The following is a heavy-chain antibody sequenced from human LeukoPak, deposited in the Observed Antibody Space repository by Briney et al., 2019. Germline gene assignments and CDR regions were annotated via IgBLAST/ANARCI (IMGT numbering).Heavy chain of an antibody. CDR3: ARDQRDSGCLDY. CDR2: ISSSRSYI. D-gene: IGHD6-19*01. CDR1: GFTFSSYS. V-gene: IGHV3-21*01. Sequence: GGSLRLSCAASGFTFSSYSMNWVRPAPGKGLEWVSSISSSRSYIYYADSMKGRFTISRDNAKNSLYLQMNSLRAEDTAVYYCARDQRDSGCLDYWGQGTLVTVSS. J-gene: IGHJ4*02.